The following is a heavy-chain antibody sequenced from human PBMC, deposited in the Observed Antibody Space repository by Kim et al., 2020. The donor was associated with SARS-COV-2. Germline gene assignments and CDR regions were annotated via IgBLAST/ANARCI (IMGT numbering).Heavy chain of an antibody. CDR3: AKDGSGSYYNVPGYYGMDV. Sequence: GGSLRLSCAASGFTFSSYGMHWVRQAPGKGLEWVAVISYDGSNKYYADSVKGRFTISRDNSKNTLYLQMNSLRAEDTAVYYWAKDGSGSYYNVPGYYGMDVWGQGTTVTVSS. CDR2: ISYDGSNK. J-gene: IGHJ6*02. V-gene: IGHV3-30*18. D-gene: IGHD3-10*01. CDR1: GFTFSSYG.